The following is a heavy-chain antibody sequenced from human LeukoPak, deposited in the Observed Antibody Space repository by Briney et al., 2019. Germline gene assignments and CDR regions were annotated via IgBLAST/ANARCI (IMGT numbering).Heavy chain of an antibody. CDR2: ITASGTTT. V-gene: IGHV3-23*01. CDR3: AKYISDSGAYYAFDY. CDR1: VFTFSKYA. J-gene: IGHJ4*02. Sequence: GGSLRLSCAASVFTFSKYAMTWVRQAPGKGLEWVSAITASGTTTYYADSVKGRFTISRDDSKNTLSLQMDSLSAEDTALYYCAKYISDSGAYYAFDYWGQGTLVTVSS. D-gene: IGHD3-10*01.